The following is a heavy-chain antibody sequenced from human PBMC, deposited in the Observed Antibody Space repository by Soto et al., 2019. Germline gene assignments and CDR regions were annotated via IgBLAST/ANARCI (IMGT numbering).Heavy chain of an antibody. V-gene: IGHV3-21*01. CDR1: GFTFSSYS. CDR3: ARMAAANIAEFDQ. J-gene: IGHJ4*02. CDR2: ISPSSTYI. D-gene: IGHD5-18*01. Sequence: EVQLVESGGGLVKPGASLRLSCAASGFTFSSYSMNWVRQAPGKGLEWVSSISPSSTYIYYADSVKGRFAISRDNAKESLYLQMYSMRAEDTAVYYCARMAAANIAEFDQWGQGTLVTVSS.